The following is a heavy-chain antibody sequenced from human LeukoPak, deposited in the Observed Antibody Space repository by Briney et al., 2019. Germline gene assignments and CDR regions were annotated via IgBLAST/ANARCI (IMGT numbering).Heavy chain of an antibody. CDR3: AKDRHEQWLGGQTAYYYYGMDV. D-gene: IGHD6-19*01. Sequence: GGSLRLSCAASGFTFSSYAMSWVRQAPGKGLEWVSGISGSGGSTYYADSVKGRFTISRDNSKNTLYLQMNSLRAEDTAVYYCAKDRHEQWLGGQTAYYYYGMDVWGQGTTVTVSS. V-gene: IGHV3-23*01. J-gene: IGHJ6*02. CDR2: ISGSGGST. CDR1: GFTFSSYA.